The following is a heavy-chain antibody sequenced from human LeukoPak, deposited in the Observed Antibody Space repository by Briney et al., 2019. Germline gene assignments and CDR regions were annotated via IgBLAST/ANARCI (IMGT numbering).Heavy chain of an antibody. CDR2: ISSSSSCI. CDR1: GFTFSSYS. CDR3: ARDHSNLYYYDSSGA. Sequence: GGSLRLSCAASGFTFSSYSMNWVRQAPGKGLEWVSSISSSSSCIYYADSVKGRLTISRDNAKNSLYLQMNSLRAEDTAVYYCARDHSNLYYYDSSGAWGQGTLVTVSS. V-gene: IGHV3-21*01. J-gene: IGHJ5*02. D-gene: IGHD3-22*01.